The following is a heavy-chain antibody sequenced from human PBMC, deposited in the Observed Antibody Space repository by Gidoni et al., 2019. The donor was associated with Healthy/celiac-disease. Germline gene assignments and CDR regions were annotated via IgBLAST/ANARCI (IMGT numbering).Heavy chain of an antibody. J-gene: IGHJ3*02. V-gene: IGHV3-23*01. CDR1: GFTFSSYD. CDR3: AKFDGDYDAFDI. Sequence: EVQLLESGGGLVQPGGSLRLSCAPSGFTFSSYDMSWVRQAPGKGLEWVSAIRGSGGSTYYADSVKGRFTISRDNSKNTLYLQMNSLRAEDTAVYYCAKFDGDYDAFDIWGQGTMVTVSS. D-gene: IGHD4-17*01. CDR2: IRGSGGST.